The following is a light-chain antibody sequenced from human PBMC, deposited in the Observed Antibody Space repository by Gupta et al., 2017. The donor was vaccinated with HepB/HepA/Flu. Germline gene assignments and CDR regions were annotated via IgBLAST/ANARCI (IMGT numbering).Light chain of an antibody. CDR3: YSYAGSSSYV. J-gene: IGLJ1*01. CDR1: SSDVGAYYL. V-gene: IGLV2-23*02. Sequence: QSALTQPASVSGSPGQSITISCAGSSSDVGAYYLVSWYQQHPGKAPKLLIYEVSKRPSGVSYRISGSKSGNTASLTISGLQAEDEADYYCYSYAGSSSYVFGTGIKVTV. CDR2: EVS.